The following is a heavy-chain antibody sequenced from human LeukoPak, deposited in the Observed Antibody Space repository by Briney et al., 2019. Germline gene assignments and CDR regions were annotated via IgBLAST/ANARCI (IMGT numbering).Heavy chain of an antibody. Sequence: PSETLSLTCTVSGGSISSYYWSWIRQPPGKGLEWIGYIYYSGSTNYNPSLKSRVTISVDTSKNQFSLKLSSVTAADTAVYYCARDREDYWGQGTLVTVSS. CDR2: IYYSGST. CDR3: ARDREDY. V-gene: IGHV4-59*12. J-gene: IGHJ4*02. D-gene: IGHD5-24*01. CDR1: GGSISSYY.